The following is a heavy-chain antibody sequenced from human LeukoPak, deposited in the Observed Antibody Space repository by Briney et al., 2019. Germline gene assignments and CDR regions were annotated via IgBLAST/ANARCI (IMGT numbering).Heavy chain of an antibody. CDR1: GGSISSYY. Sequence: SETLFLTCTVSGGSISSYYWSWIRQPPGKGLEWIGYIYYSGSTNYNPSLKSRVTISVDTSKNQFSLKLSSVTAADTAVYYCARVMGRRGSLDYWGQGTLVTVSS. D-gene: IGHD3-10*01. CDR2: IYYSGST. CDR3: ARVMGRRGSLDY. V-gene: IGHV4-59*01. J-gene: IGHJ4*02.